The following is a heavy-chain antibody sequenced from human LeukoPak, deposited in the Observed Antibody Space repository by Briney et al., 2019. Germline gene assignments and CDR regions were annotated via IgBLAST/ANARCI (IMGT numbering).Heavy chain of an antibody. D-gene: IGHD3-9*01. V-gene: IGHV1-69*01. CDR3: ASHYDILTGSRYYYYGMDV. J-gene: IGHJ6*02. CDR1: RGTFSSYA. Sequence: GASVKVSCKASRGTFSSYAISWVRPAPGQGLKWMGGIIPIFGTANYAQKFQGRVTITADESTSTAYMELSSLRSEDTAVYYCASHYDILTGSRYYYYGMDVWGQGTTVTVSS. CDR2: IIPIFGTA.